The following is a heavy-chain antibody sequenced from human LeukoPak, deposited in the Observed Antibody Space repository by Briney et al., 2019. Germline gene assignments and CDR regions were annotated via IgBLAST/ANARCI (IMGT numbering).Heavy chain of an antibody. V-gene: IGHV3-53*01. CDR3: ARDGAYYDSSGYYYRD. J-gene: IGHJ4*02. D-gene: IGHD3-22*01. Sequence: PGGSLRLSCAASGFTVSNNYMSWVRQAPGKGLEWVSVIYAGGGAYYADSVKGRFTISRDNSNNTLYLQMNSLRAEDTAMYYCARDGAYYDSSGYYYRDWGQGTLVTVSS. CDR1: GFTVSNNY. CDR2: IYAGGGA.